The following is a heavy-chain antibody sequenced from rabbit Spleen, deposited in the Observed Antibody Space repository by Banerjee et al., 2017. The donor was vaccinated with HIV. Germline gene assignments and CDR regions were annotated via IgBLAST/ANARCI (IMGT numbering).Heavy chain of an antibody. CDR2: VYAGSSGST. D-gene: IGHD8-1*01. CDR3: ARDTGTSFSTYGMDL. CDR1: GFSFNSGYD. Sequence: QSLEESGGDLVKPEGSLTLTCKASGFSFNSGYDMCWVRQAPGKGLEWIACVYAGSSGSTYSATWAKGRFTISKTSSTTVTLQMTSLTAADTATYFCARDTGTSFSTYGMDLWGQGTLVTVS. J-gene: IGHJ6*01. V-gene: IGHV1S40*01.